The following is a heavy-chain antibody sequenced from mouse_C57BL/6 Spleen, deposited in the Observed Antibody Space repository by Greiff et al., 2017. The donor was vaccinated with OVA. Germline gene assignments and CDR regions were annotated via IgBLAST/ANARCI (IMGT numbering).Heavy chain of an antibody. CDR1: GYSFTSYY. D-gene: IGHD2-10*02. Sequence: VQLVESGPELVKPGASVKISCKASGYSFTSYYIHWVKQRPGQGLEWIGWIYPGSGNTKYNEKFKGKATLTADTSSSTAYMQLSSLTSEDSAVYYCARGYGNYEAWFAYWGQGTLVTVSA. V-gene: IGHV1-66*01. CDR2: IYPGSGNT. J-gene: IGHJ3*01. CDR3: ARGYGNYEAWFAY.